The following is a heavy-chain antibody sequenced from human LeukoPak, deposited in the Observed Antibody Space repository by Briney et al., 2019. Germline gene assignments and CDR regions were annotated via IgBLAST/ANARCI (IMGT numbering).Heavy chain of an antibody. CDR2: IYYSGST. D-gene: IGHD4-11*01. Sequence: SETLSLTCTVSGGSISSSSYYWGWIRQPPGKGLEWIGSIYYSGSTYYNPSLKSRVTISVDTSKNQFFLKLSSVTAADTAVYYCARDSSNYEGDYYYYYMDVWGKGTTVTVSS. J-gene: IGHJ6*03. CDR1: GGSISSSSYY. CDR3: ARDSSNYEGDYYYYYMDV. V-gene: IGHV4-39*02.